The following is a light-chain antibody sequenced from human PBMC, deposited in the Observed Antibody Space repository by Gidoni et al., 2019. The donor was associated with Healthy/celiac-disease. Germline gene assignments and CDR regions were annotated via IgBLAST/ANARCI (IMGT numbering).Light chain of an antibody. CDR3: QQYNSYST. Sequence: DIQMTQSPSTLSASVGDRVTITCRASQGISSWLAWYQQKPGKAPKLLIYKASSLESGVPSRFSGSGSGTEFTLTISSLQPDDFATYYCQQYNSYSTFXQXTKVXIK. V-gene: IGKV1-5*03. J-gene: IGKJ1*01. CDR2: KAS. CDR1: QGISSW.